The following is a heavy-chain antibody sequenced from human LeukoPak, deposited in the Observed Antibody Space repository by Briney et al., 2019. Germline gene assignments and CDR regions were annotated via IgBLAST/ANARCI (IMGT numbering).Heavy chain of an antibody. Sequence: PGGSLRLSCAASGFTVSSNYMSWVRQAPGKGLEWVSVIYSGGSTYYADSVKGRFTISRDNAKNSLYLQMNSLRPEDTAVYYCARFSGSYGLYYFDYWGQGTLVTVSS. CDR3: ARFSGSYGLYYFDY. D-gene: IGHD1-26*01. CDR1: GFTVSSNY. J-gene: IGHJ4*02. V-gene: IGHV3-53*01. CDR2: IYSGGST.